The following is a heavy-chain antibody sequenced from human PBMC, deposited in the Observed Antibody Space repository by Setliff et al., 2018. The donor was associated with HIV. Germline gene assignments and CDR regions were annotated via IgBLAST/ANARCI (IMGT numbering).Heavy chain of an antibody. V-gene: IGHV7-4-1*02. J-gene: IGHJ6*03. CDR1: GYSFTNYA. CDR3: AAMIVNYYYMDV. D-gene: IGHD3-22*01. Sequence: ASVMVSCKASGYSFTNYALNWVRQASGQGLEWMGWINTNTGNPMYAQGYTGRFVFSLDTSVSTAFLQISSLKAEDTAVYYCAAMIVNYYYMDVWGKGTTVTVSS. CDR2: INTNTGNP.